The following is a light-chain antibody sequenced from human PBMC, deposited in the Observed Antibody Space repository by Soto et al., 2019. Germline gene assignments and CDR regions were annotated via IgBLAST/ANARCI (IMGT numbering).Light chain of an antibody. J-gene: IGKJ3*01. CDR3: QQFGSSPGFT. V-gene: IGKV3-20*01. Sequence: EIVLTQSPGTLSLSPGERATLSCRASQSINSRYLAWYQQKPGQAPRLLIYGASSRATGIPSRFSGSGSGTDFTLTISSLQPEDFAVYYCQQFGSSPGFTFGPGTMVDIK. CDR2: GAS. CDR1: QSINSRY.